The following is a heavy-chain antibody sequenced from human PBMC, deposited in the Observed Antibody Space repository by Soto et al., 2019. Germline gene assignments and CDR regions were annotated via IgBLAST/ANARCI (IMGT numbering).Heavy chain of an antibody. V-gene: IGHV3-23*01. CDR3: AKRSGGFSEFDF. Sequence: PGGSLRLSCAASGFTFSGFAMNWVRQAPGKGLEWVSSVDYSGVYTFYAASVKGRFTISRDNSRNMVYLELNSLRVEDTAVYYCAKRSGGFSEFDFWSQGALVTVSS. D-gene: IGHD5-12*01. CDR1: GFTFSGFA. J-gene: IGHJ4*02. CDR2: VDYSGVYT.